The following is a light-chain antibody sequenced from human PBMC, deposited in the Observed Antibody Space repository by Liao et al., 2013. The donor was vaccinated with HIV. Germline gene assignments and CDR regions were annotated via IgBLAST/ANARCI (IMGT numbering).Light chain of an antibody. CDR1: NIGSKT. Sequence: SYVLTQPPSLSVAPGTTARITCGGNNIGSKTVHWYQQQPGQAPVLVIYSDAERPSGIPERFAGSNSANTATLTISTVEAGDEADYYCQAWDTTSGMVFGGGTKLTVL. CDR2: SDA. V-gene: IGLV3-21*01. J-gene: IGLJ2*01. CDR3: QAWDTTSGMV.